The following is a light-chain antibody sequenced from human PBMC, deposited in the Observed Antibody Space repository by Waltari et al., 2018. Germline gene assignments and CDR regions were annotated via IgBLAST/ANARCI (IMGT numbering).Light chain of an antibody. V-gene: IGKV3-20*01. CDR2: GAS. Sequence: EIVLMQSPGTLSLSLGERATVSCRASQSVSRALAWYQQKPGQAPRLLIYGASTRATGIPDRFRGSGSGTDFSLTISRLEPDDFAVYYCQHYLRLPVTFGQGTTVEI. CDR1: QSVSRA. J-gene: IGKJ1*01. CDR3: QHYLRLPVT.